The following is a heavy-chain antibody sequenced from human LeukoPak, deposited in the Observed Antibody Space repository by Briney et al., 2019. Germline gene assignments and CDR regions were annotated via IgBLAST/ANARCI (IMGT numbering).Heavy chain of an antibody. CDR1: GGSISSYY. CDR2: IYYSGST. CDR3: ARETSQKGAHYMDV. Sequence: PSETLSLTCTVSGGSISSYYWSWIRQPPGKGLEWIGYIYYSGSTNYKPSLKRRVTISVDTSKNQFSLKLSSVTAADTAVYYCARETSQKGAHYMDVWGEGTTVTISS. J-gene: IGHJ6*03. D-gene: IGHD3-16*01. V-gene: IGHV4-59*01.